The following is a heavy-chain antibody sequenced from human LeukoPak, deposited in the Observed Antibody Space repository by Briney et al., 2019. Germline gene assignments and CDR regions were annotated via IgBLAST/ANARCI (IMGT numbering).Heavy chain of an antibody. CDR2: INHTGTT. CDR1: GGSFTTYY. V-gene: IGHV4-34*01. J-gene: IGHJ6*03. D-gene: IGHD1-14*01. Sequence: SETLSLTCAVYGGSFTTYYWNWIRQSPGKGLEWIGEINHTGTTNYNPSLKSPVTISVDTSKNQFSLRLNSVTAADTATYYCARGAADRKNYYYYIDVWGPETTVTVSS. CDR3: ARGAADRKNYYYYIDV.